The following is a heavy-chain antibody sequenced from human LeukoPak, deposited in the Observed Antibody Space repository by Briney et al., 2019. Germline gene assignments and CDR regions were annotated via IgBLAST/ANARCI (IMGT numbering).Heavy chain of an antibody. J-gene: IGHJ4*02. D-gene: IGHD6-13*01. Sequence: PSETLSLTCSVSSASINSSPYFWAWIRQSSGKGLEWIATISYSGTTYYNPSLKSRVTISVDTPNNQFSLKLSSVTAADTAVYYCATGVNGIAAAGDYYFDYWGQGTLVTVSS. V-gene: IGHV4-39*07. CDR3: ATGVNGIAAAGDYYFDY. CDR2: ISYSGTT. CDR1: SASINSSPYF.